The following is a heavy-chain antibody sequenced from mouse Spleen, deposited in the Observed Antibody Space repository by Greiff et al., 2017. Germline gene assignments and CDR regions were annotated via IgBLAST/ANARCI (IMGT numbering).Heavy chain of an antibody. D-gene: IGHD1-1*01. CDR3: ARSGDYYGNGYWYFAV. CDR1: GYAFSSSW. J-gene: IGHJ1*03. V-gene: IGHV1-82*01. CDR2: IYPGDGDT. Sequence: VQLQQSGPELVKPGASVKISCKASGYAFSSSWMNWVKQRPGKGLEWIGRIYPGDGDTNYNGKFKGKATLTADKSSSTAYMQLSSLTSEDSAVYFCARSGDYYGNGYWYFAVWGTGTTVTVST.